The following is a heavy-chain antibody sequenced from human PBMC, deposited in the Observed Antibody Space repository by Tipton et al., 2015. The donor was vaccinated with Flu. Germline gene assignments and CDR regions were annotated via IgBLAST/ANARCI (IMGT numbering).Heavy chain of an antibody. CDR1: GGSISTYY. Sequence: TLSLTCTVPGGSISTYYWSWIRQPPGKGLEWIGFINYKGGTDYNPSLKSRVTISVDTSKNQFSLRLSSVTAADTAVYYCARAPYSYYVTCGSSFDYWGQGTLVTVSS. CDR3: ARAPYSYYVTCGSSFDY. V-gene: IGHV4-59*01. J-gene: IGHJ4*02. D-gene: IGHD3-10*02. CDR2: INYKGGT.